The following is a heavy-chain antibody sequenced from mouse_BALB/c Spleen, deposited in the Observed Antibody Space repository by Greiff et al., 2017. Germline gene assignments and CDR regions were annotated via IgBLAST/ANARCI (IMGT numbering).Heavy chain of an antibody. J-gene: IGHJ3*01. CDR3: ARSYPGFAY. D-gene: IGHD2-10*01. V-gene: IGHV1-7*01. CDR2: INPSTGYT. CDR1: GYTFTSYW. Sequence: ESGAELAKPGASVKMSCKASGYTFTSYWMHWVKQRPGQGLEWIGYINPSTGYTEYNQKFKDKATLTADKSSSTAYMQLSSLTSEDSAVYYCARSYPGFAYWGQGTLVTVSA.